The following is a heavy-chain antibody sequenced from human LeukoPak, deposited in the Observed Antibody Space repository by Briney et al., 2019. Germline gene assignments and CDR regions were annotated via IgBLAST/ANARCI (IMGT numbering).Heavy chain of an antibody. CDR1: GGTFSSYA. CDR3: ARARIAVAGLYYFDY. Sequence: SVKVSCKASGGTFSSYAISWVRQAPGQGLEWMGGIIPIFGTANYAQKFQGRVTITADESTSTAYMELSSLRSEDTAVYYCARARIAVAGLYYFDYWGQGTLVTLSS. CDR2: IIPIFGTA. J-gene: IGHJ4*02. D-gene: IGHD6-19*01. V-gene: IGHV1-69*13.